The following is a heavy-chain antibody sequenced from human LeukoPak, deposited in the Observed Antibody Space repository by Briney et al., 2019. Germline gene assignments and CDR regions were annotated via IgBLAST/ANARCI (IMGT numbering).Heavy chain of an antibody. CDR3: AREYKGY. D-gene: IGHD1-1*01. CDR2: INHSGST. CDR1: GGSFSGYY. Sequence: SETLSLTCAVYGGSFSGYYRSWIRQPPGKGLEWIGEINHSGSTNYNPSLKSRVTISVDTSKNQFSLKLSSVTAADTAVYYCAREYKGYWGQGTLVTVSS. J-gene: IGHJ4*02. V-gene: IGHV4-34*01.